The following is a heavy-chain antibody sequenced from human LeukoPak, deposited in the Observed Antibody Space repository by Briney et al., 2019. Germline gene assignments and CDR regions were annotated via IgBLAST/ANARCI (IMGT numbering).Heavy chain of an antibody. D-gene: IGHD3-22*01. Sequence: AGGSLRLSCAASGFTFSDYYMSWIRQAPGKGLEWVSYISSSGSTIYYADSVKGRFTISRDNAKNSLYLQMNSLRAEDTAVYYCARAFPYYYDSSGYYDYWGQGTLVTVSS. CDR2: ISSSGSTI. CDR1: GFTFSDYY. CDR3: ARAFPYYYDSSGYYDY. J-gene: IGHJ4*02. V-gene: IGHV3-11*04.